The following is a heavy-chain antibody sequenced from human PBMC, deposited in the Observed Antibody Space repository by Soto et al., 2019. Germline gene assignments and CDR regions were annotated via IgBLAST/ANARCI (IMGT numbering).Heavy chain of an antibody. CDR1: GDSISSGNKY. CDR3: ARVPSPFDYYYAMDV. CDR2: VFSSGTT. V-gene: IGHV4-30-4*01. D-gene: IGHD3-16*01. Sequence: SETLSLTCTGSGDSISSGNKYWSWIRQPPGKGLEWIGYVFSSGTTYYNPSLKGRVSISLDASENQFSLKFASVTDADSAVYYCARVPSPFDYYYAMDVWGQGTTVTVSS. J-gene: IGHJ6*02.